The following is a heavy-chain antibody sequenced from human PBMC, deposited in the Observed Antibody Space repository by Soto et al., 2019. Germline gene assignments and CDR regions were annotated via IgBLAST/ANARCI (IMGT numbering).Heavy chain of an antibody. D-gene: IGHD1-26*01. CDR1: GDPPSYGCYY. J-gene: IGHJ5*02. CDR3: AREGHSSWEWLDP. CDR2: VYHTGPT. Sequence: QVQLQESGPGLVEPSQTLSLVCSVSGDPPSYGCYYWSWGRQSPGKALEWIGCVYHTGPTYYHPALESRVTMAVDMSKNEFSLKLTSVTAADTATYYCAREGHSSWEWLDPWGQGILVTVSS. V-gene: IGHV4-31*03.